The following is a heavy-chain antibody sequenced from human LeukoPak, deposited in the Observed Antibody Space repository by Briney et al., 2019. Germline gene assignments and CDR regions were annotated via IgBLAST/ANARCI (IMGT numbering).Heavy chain of an antibody. V-gene: IGHV3-30-3*01. D-gene: IGHD4-23*01. CDR1: GFTFSSSA. CDR3: ARVATVVTPDAFDI. CDR2: ISYDGTIK. J-gene: IGHJ3*02. Sequence: GGSLRLSCAASGFTFSSSAFHWVRQAQGKGLEWVAVISYDGTIKYYADSVKGRFTISRDNSKNTLYLQMYSLRTEETAVYYCARVATVVTPDAFDIWGQGTMVTVSS.